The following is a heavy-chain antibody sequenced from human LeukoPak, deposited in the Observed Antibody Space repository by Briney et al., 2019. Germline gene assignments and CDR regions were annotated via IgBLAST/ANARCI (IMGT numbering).Heavy chain of an antibody. CDR2: ISSSSSYI. Sequence: GGSLRLSCAASGFTFSSYSMNWVRQAPGKGLEWVSSISSSSSYIYYADSVKGRFTISRDNAKNSLYLQMNSLRAEDTAVYYCASAYDFWSGPTDYWGQGTLVTVSS. CDR1: GFTFSSYS. J-gene: IGHJ4*02. D-gene: IGHD3-3*01. CDR3: ASAYDFWSGPTDY. V-gene: IGHV3-21*01.